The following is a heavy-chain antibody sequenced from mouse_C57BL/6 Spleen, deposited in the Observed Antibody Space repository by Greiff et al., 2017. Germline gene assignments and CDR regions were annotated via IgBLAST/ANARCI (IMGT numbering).Heavy chain of an antibody. J-gene: IGHJ4*01. Sequence: VQLVESGPGLVQPSQSLSITCTVSGFSLTSYGVHWVRQSPGKGLEWLGVIWRGGSTDYNAAFISRLSISKDNSKSQVFFKMNSLQADDTAIYYCARNWNWNAMDYWGQGTSVTVSS. V-gene: IGHV2-2*01. CDR3: ARNWNWNAMDY. CDR1: GFSLTSYG. CDR2: IWRGGST. D-gene: IGHD4-1*01.